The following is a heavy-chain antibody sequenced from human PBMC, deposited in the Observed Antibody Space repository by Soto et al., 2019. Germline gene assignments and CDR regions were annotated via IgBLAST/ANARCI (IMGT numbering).Heavy chain of an antibody. J-gene: IGHJ6*02. V-gene: IGHV1-69*13. D-gene: IGHD3-3*01. CDR1: GGTFSSYA. Sequence: SVKVSCKASGGTFSSYAISWVRQAPGQGLEWMGGIIPIFGTANYSQKFQGRVTITADESTSTAYMELSSLRSEDTAVYYCARRQDDFWSGLKTPYSYYGMDVWGQVTTVPVS. CDR2: IIPIFGTA. CDR3: ARRQDDFWSGLKTPYSYYGMDV.